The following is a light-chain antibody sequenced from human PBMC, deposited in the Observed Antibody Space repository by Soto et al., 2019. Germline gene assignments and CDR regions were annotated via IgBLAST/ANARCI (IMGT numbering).Light chain of an antibody. J-gene: IGKJ5*01. CDR3: QQRSNLIT. Sequence: DIQMTQSPSTLSASVGDRVTITCRASESISRWLAWYQQKPGKAPKLLIYKASSLESGVPSRFSGSGSGTDFTLTISSLEPEDFAVYYCQQRSNLITFGQGTRLEI. CDR1: ESISRW. CDR2: KAS. V-gene: IGKV1-5*03.